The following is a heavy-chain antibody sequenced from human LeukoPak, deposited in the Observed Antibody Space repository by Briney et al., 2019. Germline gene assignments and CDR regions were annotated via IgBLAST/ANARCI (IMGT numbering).Heavy chain of an antibody. CDR3: ARRPGVDYMDV. CDR1: GGSIGSGSYY. CDR2: NYYSGST. J-gene: IGHJ6*03. V-gene: IGHV4-39*01. Sequence: SQTLSLTCTVSGGSIGSGSYYWSWIRQPPGKGLEWTGSNYYSGSTYYNPSLKSRVTISVNTSKNQFSLKLTSVTAADTAVYYCARRPGVDYMDVWGKGTTVTISS.